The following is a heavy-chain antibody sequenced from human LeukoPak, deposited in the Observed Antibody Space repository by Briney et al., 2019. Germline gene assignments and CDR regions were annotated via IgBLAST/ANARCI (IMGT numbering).Heavy chain of an antibody. CDR2: ITGSGGGT. CDR1: GFTFSSYA. V-gene: IGHV3-23*01. CDR3: AKAHSSTWWAYDY. J-gene: IGHJ4*02. Sequence: GGSLRLSCAASGFTFSSYAMSWVRQAPGKGLEWVSAITGSGGGTYYADSVKGRFTISRDNSKNTLYLQMNSLRAEDRAVYYCAKAHSSTWWAYDYWGQGTLVSVSS. D-gene: IGHD6-13*01.